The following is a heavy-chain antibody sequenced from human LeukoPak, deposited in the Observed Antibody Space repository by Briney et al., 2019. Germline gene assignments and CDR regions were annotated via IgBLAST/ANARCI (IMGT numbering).Heavy chain of an antibody. CDR1: GYTFTSYY. CDR3: ARAGYSSSTWYYYMDV. J-gene: IGHJ6*03. V-gene: IGHV1-46*01. D-gene: IGHD6-13*01. CDR2: INPSGGST. Sequence: ASVKVSCKASGYTFTSYYMHWVRQAPGQGLEWMGIINPSGGSTSYAQKFQGRVTITRNTSISTAYMELSSLRSEDTAVYYCARAGYSSSTWYYYMDVWGKGTTVTVSS.